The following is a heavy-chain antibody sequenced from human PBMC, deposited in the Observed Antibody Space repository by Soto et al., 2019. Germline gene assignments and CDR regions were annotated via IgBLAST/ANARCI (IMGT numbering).Heavy chain of an antibody. V-gene: IGHV1-18*01. J-gene: IGHJ6*02. D-gene: IGHD6-13*01. CDR1: GYTFTSYG. CDR2: ISAYNGNT. Sequence: QVQLVQSGAEVKKPGASVKVSCKASGYTFTSYGISWVRQAPGQGLEWMGWISAYNGNTNYAQKLQGRVTMTTDTSTSTAYMELRSLRSDDTAVYYCARALSSSWYSPHYYYYGMDVWGQGTTVTVPS. CDR3: ARALSSSWYSPHYYYYGMDV.